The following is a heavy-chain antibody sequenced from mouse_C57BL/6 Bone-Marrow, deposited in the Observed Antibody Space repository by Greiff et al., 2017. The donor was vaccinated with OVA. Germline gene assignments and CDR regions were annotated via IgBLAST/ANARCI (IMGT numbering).Heavy chain of an antibody. CDR1: GYTFTDYY. CDR3: ARRYGDY. J-gene: IGHJ3*01. V-gene: IGHV1-76*01. D-gene: IGHD2-13*01. CDR2: IYPGSGNT. Sequence: QVQLQQSGAELVRPGASVKLSCKASGYTFTDYYINWVKQRPGQGLEWIARIYPGSGNTYYNEKFKGKATLTADKSSSTAYMHLSSLTSEDSAVYFCARRYGDYWGQGTLVTVSA.